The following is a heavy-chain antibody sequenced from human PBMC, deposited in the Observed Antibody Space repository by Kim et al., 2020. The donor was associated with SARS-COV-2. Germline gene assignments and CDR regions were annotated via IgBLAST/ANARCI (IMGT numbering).Heavy chain of an antibody. V-gene: IGHV4-61*01. J-gene: IGHJ4*02. D-gene: IGHD2-15*01. CDR3: ARGLYCSGGSCYYDY. CDR1: GGSVSSGSYY. Sequence: SETLSLTCTVSGGSVSSGSYYWSWIRPPPGKGLEWIGYIYYSGSTNYNPSLKSRVTISVDTSKNQFSLKLSSVTAADTAVYYCARGLYCSGGSCYYDYWGQGTLVTVSS. CDR2: IYYSGST.